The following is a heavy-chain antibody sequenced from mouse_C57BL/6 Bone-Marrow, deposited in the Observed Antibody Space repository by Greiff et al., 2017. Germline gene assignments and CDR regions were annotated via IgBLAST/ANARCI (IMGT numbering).Heavy chain of an antibody. D-gene: IGHD2-5*01. V-gene: IGHV1-53*01. Sequence: VQLQQPGTELVKPGASVKLSCKASGYTFTSYWMHWVKQRPGQGLEWIGKINPCNGGTNYNEKFKSKATLTVDKSSSTAYMQLSSLTSEDSAVYYCARGAIVRRIFAYWGQGTLVTVSA. J-gene: IGHJ3*01. CDR2: INPCNGGT. CDR3: ARGAIVRRIFAY. CDR1: GYTFTSYW.